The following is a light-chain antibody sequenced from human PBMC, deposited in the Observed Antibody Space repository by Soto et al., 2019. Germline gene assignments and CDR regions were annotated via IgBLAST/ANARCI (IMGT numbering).Light chain of an antibody. Sequence: QLVLTQPPSASASLGASVRLTCTLSSGHTNYAIAWHQQQPEKGPRFLMKLNSDGSHTKGDGIPDRFSGSSSGAERYLTISSLQSEDAADYYCQTWGTGIWVFGGGTKLTVL. V-gene: IGLV4-69*01. CDR3: QTWGTGIWV. CDR1: SGHTNYA. CDR2: LNSDGSH. J-gene: IGLJ3*02.